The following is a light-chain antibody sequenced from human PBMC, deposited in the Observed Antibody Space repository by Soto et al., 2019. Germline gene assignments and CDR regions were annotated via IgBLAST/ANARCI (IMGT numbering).Light chain of an antibody. V-gene: IGKV3-20*01. CDR1: QSVSSSY. CDR3: QQYGSSFLDT. J-gene: IGKJ3*01. Sequence: EIVLTQSPGTLSLSPGERATLSCRASQSVSSSYLAWYQQKPGQAPRLLIYGASSRATDIQDRFSGSGSGTDFPPTIRRLEPADVAVYYWQQYGSSFLDTFGPGTKVDIK. CDR2: GAS.